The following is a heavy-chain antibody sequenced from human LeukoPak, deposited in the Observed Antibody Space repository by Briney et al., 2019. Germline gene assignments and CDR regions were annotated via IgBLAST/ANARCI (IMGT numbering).Heavy chain of an antibody. CDR1: GCTFSSYA. Sequence: SLKVSCKASGCTFSSYAISWVRQAPGQALKWMGGIIPIFGTANYAQKFQGRVTITADESTSTAYMELSSLRSEDTAVYYCTRGYCSSTSCYAPFDYWGQGTLVTVSS. V-gene: IGHV1-69*13. CDR3: TRGYCSSTSCYAPFDY. J-gene: IGHJ4*02. CDR2: IIPIFGTA. D-gene: IGHD2-2*01.